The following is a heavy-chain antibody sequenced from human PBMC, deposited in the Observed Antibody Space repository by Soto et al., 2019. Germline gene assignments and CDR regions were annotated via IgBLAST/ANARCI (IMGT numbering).Heavy chain of an antibody. J-gene: IGHJ3*02. CDR1: GFTFSSYA. CDR3: ARDRSGYGSMGGAFDI. V-gene: IGHV3-30-3*01. CDR2: ISYDGSNK. Sequence: QPGGSLRLSCAASGFTFSSYAMHWVRQAPGKGLEWVAVISYDGSNKYYADSVKGRFTISRDNSKNTLYLQMNSLRAEDTAVYYCARDRSGYGSMGGAFDIWGQGTMVTVSS. D-gene: IGHD5-18*01.